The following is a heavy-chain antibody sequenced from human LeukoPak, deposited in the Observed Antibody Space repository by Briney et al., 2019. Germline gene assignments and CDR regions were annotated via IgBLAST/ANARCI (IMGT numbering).Heavy chain of an antibody. J-gene: IGHJ4*02. CDR2: IYHSGST. CDR3: ARGSATVTTEDYFDY. D-gene: IGHD4-17*01. CDR1: GGSISSGGYS. Sequence: SETLSLTCAVSGGSISSGGYSWSWIRQPPGKGLEWIGYIYHSGSTYYNPSLKSRVTISVDRSKNQFSPKLSSVTAADTAVYYCARGSATVTTEDYFDYWGQGTLVTVSS. V-gene: IGHV4-30-2*01.